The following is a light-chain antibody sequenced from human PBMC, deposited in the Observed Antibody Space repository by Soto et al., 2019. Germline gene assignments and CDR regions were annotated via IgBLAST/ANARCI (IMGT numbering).Light chain of an antibody. J-gene: IGLJ3*02. Sequence: QSVLTQPASVSGSPGQSITISCTGTSSDVGGYNYVSWYQQHPGKAPKLMIYEVSNRPSGVSNRFSGSKSGNTASLTISGLQAEDEADYYCAAGDDSLNGWVFGGGTKLTVL. CDR1: SSDVGGYNY. V-gene: IGLV2-14*01. CDR3: AAGDDSLNGWV. CDR2: EVS.